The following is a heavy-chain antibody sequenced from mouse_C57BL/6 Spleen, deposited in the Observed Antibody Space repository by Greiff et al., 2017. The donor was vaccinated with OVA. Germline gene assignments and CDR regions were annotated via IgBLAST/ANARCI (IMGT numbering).Heavy chain of an antibody. Sequence: EVKLMESGPELVKPGASVKISCKASGYSFTGYYMNWVKQSPEKSLEWIGEINPSTGGTTYNQKFKAKATLTVDKSSSTAYMQLKSLTSEDSAVYYCARSGHYYGSSDYWGQGTTLTVSS. CDR1: GYSFTGYY. CDR2: INPSTGGT. CDR3: ARSGHYYGSSDY. V-gene: IGHV1-42*01. D-gene: IGHD1-1*01. J-gene: IGHJ2*01.